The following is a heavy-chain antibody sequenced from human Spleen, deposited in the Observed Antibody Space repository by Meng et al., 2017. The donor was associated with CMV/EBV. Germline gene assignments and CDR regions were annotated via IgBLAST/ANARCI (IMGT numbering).Heavy chain of an antibody. CDR1: GFTFSSYE. V-gene: IGHV3-66*01. J-gene: IGHJ5*02. Sequence: GGSLRLSCAASGFTFSSYEMNWVRQAPGKGLEWVSDIYSAGNTYYADSVKGRFTISRDNAKNSLYLQMNSLRAEDTAVYYCARSRGCSSTSCYPGWFDPWGQGTLVTVSS. CDR2: IYSAGNT. D-gene: IGHD2-2*01. CDR3: ARSRGCSSTSCYPGWFDP.